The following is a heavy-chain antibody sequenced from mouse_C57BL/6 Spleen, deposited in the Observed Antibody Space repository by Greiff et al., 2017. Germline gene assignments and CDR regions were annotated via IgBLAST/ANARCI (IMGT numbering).Heavy chain of an antibody. J-gene: IGHJ3*01. D-gene: IGHD4-1*01. CDR1: GFTFSSYG. Sequence: VQLKESGGDLVKPGGSLKLSCAASGFTFSSYGMSWVRQTPDKRLEWVATISSGGSYTYYPDSVKGRFTISRDNAKNTLYLQMSSLKSEDTAMDYYSRHDEGPGISLFAYWGQGTLVTVSA. V-gene: IGHV5-6*01. CDR2: ISSGGSYT. CDR3: SRHDEGPGISLFAY.